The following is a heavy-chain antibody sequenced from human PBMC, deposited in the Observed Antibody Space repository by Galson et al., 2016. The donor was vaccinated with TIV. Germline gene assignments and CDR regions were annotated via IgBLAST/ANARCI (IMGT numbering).Heavy chain of an antibody. CDR2: ISRTSGTI. V-gene: IGHV3-48*04. D-gene: IGHD1-1*01. CDR3: ARDLLEITGEGYLDS. Sequence: SLRLSCAASSFTLSSYSMNWVRQAPGKGLEWLAYISRTSGTIYYADSVKGCFTISRDNAENSLFLQMNSLRVEDTAIYYCARDLLEITGEGYLDSWGQGTLVTVSA. CDR1: SFTLSSYS. J-gene: IGHJ4*02.